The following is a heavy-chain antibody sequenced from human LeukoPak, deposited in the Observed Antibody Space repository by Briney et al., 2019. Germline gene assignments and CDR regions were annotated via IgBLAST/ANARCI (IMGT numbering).Heavy chain of an antibody. V-gene: IGHV3-30*02. CDR1: GFTFSNSG. J-gene: IGHJ4*02. CDR2: IRSDGSNK. Sequence: GGSLRLSCAASGFTFSNSGMHWVRQAPGKGLEWVAFIRSDGSNKYYADSVKGRFTISRDNYRNTLFLEMNSLRAEDTAVYYCDCSSNNCYAAGDYWGQGTLVTVSS. CDR3: DCSSNNCYAAGDY. D-gene: IGHD2-2*01.